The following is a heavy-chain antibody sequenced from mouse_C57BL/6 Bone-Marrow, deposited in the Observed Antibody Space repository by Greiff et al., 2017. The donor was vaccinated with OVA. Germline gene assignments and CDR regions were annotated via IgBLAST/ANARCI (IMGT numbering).Heavy chain of an antibody. Sequence: VQLQQPGAELVKPGASVKMSCKASGYTFTSYWITWVMQRPGQGLEWIGDIYPGSGSTNYNEKFKSKATLTVDTSSSTAYMQLSSLTSEDSAVYYCARIPYGSSYKAMDYWGQGTSVTVSS. CDR1: GYTFTSYW. J-gene: IGHJ4*01. V-gene: IGHV1-55*01. CDR3: ARIPYGSSYKAMDY. CDR2: IYPGSGST. D-gene: IGHD1-1*01.